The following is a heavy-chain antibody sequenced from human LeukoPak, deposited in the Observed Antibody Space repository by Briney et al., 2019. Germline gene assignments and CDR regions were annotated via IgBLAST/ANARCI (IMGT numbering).Heavy chain of an antibody. Sequence: KPSETLSLTCTVSGDSLGSYFWSWIRQPPGKGLEWIGDMHPSGSSNYNPSLRSRVTTSVDTSKNQFSLKLNSVTAADTAVYYCARLAGGISGVFDYWGQGTLVTVSS. CDR2: MHPSGSS. CDR1: GDSLGSYF. J-gene: IGHJ4*02. CDR3: ARLAGGISGVFDY. D-gene: IGHD4-23*01. V-gene: IGHV4-4*09.